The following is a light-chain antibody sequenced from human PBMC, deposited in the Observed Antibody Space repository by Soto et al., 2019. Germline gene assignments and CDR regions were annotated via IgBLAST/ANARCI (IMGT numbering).Light chain of an antibody. J-gene: IGKJ5*01. CDR2: DAS. CDR1: RDIDKF. V-gene: IGKV1-33*01. Sequence: DIQMTQTPSSLSASVGDRVTITCQASRDIDKFLNWYQQKPGKAPKLLIDDASNLANGVPSRFSGSGSGTNFTFTISSLQPEDVATYYCQEYDGLPMTFGQGTRLQIK. CDR3: QEYDGLPMT.